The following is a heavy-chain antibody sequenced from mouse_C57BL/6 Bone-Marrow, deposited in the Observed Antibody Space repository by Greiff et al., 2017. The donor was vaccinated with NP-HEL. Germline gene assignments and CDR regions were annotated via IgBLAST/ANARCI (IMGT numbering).Heavy chain of an antibody. J-gene: IGHJ2*01. CDR1: GYAFTNYL. V-gene: IGHV1-54*01. D-gene: IGHD2-2*01. CDR2: INPGSGGT. Sequence: QVQLQQSGAELVRPGTSVKVSCKASGYAFTNYLIEWVKQRPGQGLEWIGVINPGSGGTNYNEKFKGKATLTADKSSSTAYMQLSSVTSEDSAVYFCAREGVTTEAYFDYWGQGTTLTVSS. CDR3: AREGVTTEAYFDY.